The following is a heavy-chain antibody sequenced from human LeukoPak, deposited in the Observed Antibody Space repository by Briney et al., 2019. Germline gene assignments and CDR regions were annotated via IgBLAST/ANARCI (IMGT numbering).Heavy chain of an antibody. Sequence: ASVKVSCKASGYTFTSYDMHWVRQAPGQGLEWMGIINPSDGSTTYAQRFQGRVTLTRDTSTSTVYMELSSLRSGDTAVYYCARHQGAGEYPFDYWGQGTLVTVSS. CDR2: INPSDGST. V-gene: IGHV1-46*01. D-gene: IGHD2/OR15-2a*01. CDR3: ARHQGAGEYPFDY. J-gene: IGHJ4*02. CDR1: GYTFTSYD.